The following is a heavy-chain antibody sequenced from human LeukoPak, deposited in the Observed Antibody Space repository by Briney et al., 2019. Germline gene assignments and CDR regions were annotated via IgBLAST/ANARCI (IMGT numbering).Heavy chain of an antibody. CDR3: ARHDKGYSGYVTLDY. Sequence: GESLKISCKGSGYSFTSYWIGWVRQMPGKGLEWMGIINPGYSDIRYSPPFQGQVTISADKSISTAYLRWSSLKASDTAIYYCARHDKGYSGYVTLDYWGQGTLVTVSS. J-gene: IGHJ4*02. CDR1: GYSFTSYW. D-gene: IGHD5-12*01. CDR2: INPGYSDI. V-gene: IGHV5-51*01.